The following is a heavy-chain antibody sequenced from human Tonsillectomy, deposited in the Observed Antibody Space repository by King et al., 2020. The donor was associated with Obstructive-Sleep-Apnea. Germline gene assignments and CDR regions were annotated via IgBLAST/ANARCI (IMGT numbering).Heavy chain of an antibody. V-gene: IGHV4-30-2*01. D-gene: IGHD3-10*01. CDR2: IYHSGST. Sequence: LQLQESGSGLVKPSQTLSLTCAVSGGSISSGGYSWSWIRQPPGKGLEWIGYIYHSGSTYYNPSLKSRVTISVDRSKNQFSLKLSSVTAADTAVYYCARRASGVPMGFAPWGQGTLVTVSS. J-gene: IGHJ5*02. CDR1: GGSISSGGYS. CDR3: ARRASGVPMGFAP.